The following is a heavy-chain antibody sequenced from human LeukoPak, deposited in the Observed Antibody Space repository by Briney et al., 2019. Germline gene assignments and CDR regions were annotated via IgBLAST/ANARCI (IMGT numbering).Heavy chain of an antibody. CDR2: IYSGGST. D-gene: IGHD4-17*01. Sequence: GGSLRLSCAASGFTVSSNYMSWVRRAPGKGLEWVSVIYSGGSTYYADSVKGRFTISRDNSKNTLYLQMNSLRAEDTAVYYCARVPPPYGDYEVYWGQGTLVTVSS. CDR1: GFTVSSNY. V-gene: IGHV3-53*01. J-gene: IGHJ4*02. CDR3: ARVPPPYGDYEVY.